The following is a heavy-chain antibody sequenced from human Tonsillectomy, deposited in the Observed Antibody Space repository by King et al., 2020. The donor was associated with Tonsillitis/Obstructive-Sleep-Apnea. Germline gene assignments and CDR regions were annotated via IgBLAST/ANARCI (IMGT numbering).Heavy chain of an antibody. CDR1: GGSFSDHY. J-gene: IGHJ2*01. CDR3: ARVQYYGSGSYPYWYFDL. CDR2: INHRGST. V-gene: IGHV4-34*01. D-gene: IGHD3-10*01. Sequence: VQLQQWGAGLLKPSETLSLTCAVYGGSFSDHYWSWIRQPPGKGLEWIGEINHRGSTNYKSSLKSRVTISVDTSKNQFSLKLSSVTAADTAVYYCARVQYYGSGSYPYWYFDLWGRGTLVTVSS.